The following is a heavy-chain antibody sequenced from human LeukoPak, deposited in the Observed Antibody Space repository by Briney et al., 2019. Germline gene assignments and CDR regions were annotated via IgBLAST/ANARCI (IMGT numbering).Heavy chain of an antibody. V-gene: IGHV1-2*02. J-gene: IGHJ4*02. D-gene: IGHD1-26*01. Sequence: ASVKVSCKASGYTFTGYYMHWVRQAPGQGLEWMGWINPNSGGTNYAQKFQGRVTMTRDTSISTAYMELSRLRSDDTAVYYCARDLLGPYSGSYPGHYWGQGTLVTVSS. CDR1: GYTFTGYY. CDR2: INPNSGGT. CDR3: ARDLLGPYSGSYPGHY.